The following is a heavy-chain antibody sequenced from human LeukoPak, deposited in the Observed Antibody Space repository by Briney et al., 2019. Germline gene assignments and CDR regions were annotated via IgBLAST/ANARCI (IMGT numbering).Heavy chain of an antibody. CDR3: AKAHSSGWYVIFDY. D-gene: IGHD6-19*01. CDR1: GFTFSSYA. V-gene: IGHV3-23*01. J-gene: IGHJ4*02. CDR2: ISGSGSST. Sequence: GGSLRLSCAASGFTFSSYAMNWVRQAPGKGLEWVSVISGSGSSTYYADSVKGRFTISRDNSKNTLYLQMNSLRAEDAALYYCAKAHSSGWYVIFDYWGREPWSPSPQ.